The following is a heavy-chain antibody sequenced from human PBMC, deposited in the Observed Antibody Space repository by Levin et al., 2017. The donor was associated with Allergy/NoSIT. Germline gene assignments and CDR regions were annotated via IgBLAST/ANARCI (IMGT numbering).Heavy chain of an antibody. CDR3: MGSGRAAS. J-gene: IGHJ4*02. CDR1: GFSFSNHW. CDR2: IDGDGGST. D-gene: IGHD6-19*01. V-gene: IGHV3-74*01. Sequence: GASVKVSCVASGFSFSNHWMYWFRQAPGKGLVCVSRIDGDGGSTSYADSVKGRFSISRDNAKNTLYLQMNSLRAEDTAVYYCMGSGRAASWGQGALVTVSS.